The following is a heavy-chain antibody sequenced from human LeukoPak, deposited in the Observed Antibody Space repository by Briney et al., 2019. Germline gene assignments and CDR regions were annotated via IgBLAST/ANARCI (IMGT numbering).Heavy chain of an antibody. CDR1: GGSFSGYY. J-gene: IGHJ4*02. V-gene: IGHV4-34*01. D-gene: IGHD3-22*01. CDR2: INHSGST. Sequence: PSETLSLTCAVYGGSFSGYYWSWIRQPPGKGLEWIGEINHSGSTNYNPSLKSRVTISVDTSKNQFSLKLSSVTAGDTAVYYSARGYYYYDSSGYYSYTFDYWGQGTLVTVSS. CDR3: ARGYYYYDSSGYYSYTFDY.